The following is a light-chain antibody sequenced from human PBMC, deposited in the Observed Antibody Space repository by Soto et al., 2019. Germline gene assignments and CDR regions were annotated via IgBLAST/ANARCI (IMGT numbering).Light chain of an antibody. V-gene: IGLV2-14*01. J-gene: IGLJ1*01. CDR1: SSDVGGYIY. CDR2: DVR. CDR3: TSYTSSSTLYV. Sequence: QSVLTQPASVSGSPGQSITISCTGTSSDVGGYIYVSWYQQHPGKAPKLMIYDVRNRASGASNRFSGSKSGNTASLTISGLQAEDEADYYCTSYTSSSTLYVFGTGTKVTVL.